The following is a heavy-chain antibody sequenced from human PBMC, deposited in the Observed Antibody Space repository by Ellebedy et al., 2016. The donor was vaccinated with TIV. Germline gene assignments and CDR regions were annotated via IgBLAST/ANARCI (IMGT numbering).Heavy chain of an antibody. CDR1: GFTFSNAW. J-gene: IGHJ4*02. CDR2: ISGTGGSA. CDR3: ARGWEYFDY. V-gene: IGHV3-23*01. D-gene: IGHD1-26*01. Sequence: GESLKISCAASGFTFSNAWMSWIRQAPGKGLEWVSGISGTGGSAYYVDSVKGRFTISRDNSKNTLYLQMNSLRAEDTAVYFCARGWEYFDYWGQGTLVTVSS.